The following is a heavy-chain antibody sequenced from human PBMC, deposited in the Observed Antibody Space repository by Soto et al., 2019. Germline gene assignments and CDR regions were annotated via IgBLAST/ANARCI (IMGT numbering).Heavy chain of an antibody. Sequence: ASVKVSCKASGGTFSSYAISWVRQAPGQGLEWMGGIIPIFGTANYAQKFQGRVTITADKSTSTAYMELSSLRSEDTAVYYCARQTVYYYGSGSYYYFDYWGQGTLVTVSS. V-gene: IGHV1-69*06. CDR2: IIPIFGTA. D-gene: IGHD3-10*01. CDR1: GGTFSSYA. CDR3: ARQTVYYYGSGSYYYFDY. J-gene: IGHJ4*02.